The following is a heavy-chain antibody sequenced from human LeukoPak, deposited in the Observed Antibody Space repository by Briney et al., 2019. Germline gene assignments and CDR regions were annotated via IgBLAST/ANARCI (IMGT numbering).Heavy chain of an antibody. Sequence: GGSLRLSCEASGFTFSHYGIHWVRQTPGKGLEWVAAISSDGVERHYADSVKGRFTISRDNSKSTLYLQMNSLRAEDTALYYCTREDHYDILTGYSPVEYYFYYMDVWGKGTTVTVSS. CDR2: ISSDGVER. CDR3: TREDHYDILTGYSPVEYYFYYMDV. D-gene: IGHD3-9*01. V-gene: IGHV3-30*04. J-gene: IGHJ6*03. CDR1: GFTFSHYG.